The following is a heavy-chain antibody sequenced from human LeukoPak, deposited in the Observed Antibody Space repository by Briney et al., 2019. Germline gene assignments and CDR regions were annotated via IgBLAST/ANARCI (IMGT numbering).Heavy chain of an antibody. CDR3: ARWGSSSWYGYNWFDP. CDR2: IYTSGST. D-gene: IGHD6-13*01. CDR1: GGSISSGSYY. V-gene: IGHV4-61*02. J-gene: IGHJ5*02. Sequence: NPSETLSLTXTVSGGSISSGSYYWSWIRQPAGKGLEWIGRIYTSGSTNYNPSLKGRVTISVDTSKNQFSLKLSSVTAADTAVYYRARWGSSSWYGYNWFDPWGQGTLVTVSS.